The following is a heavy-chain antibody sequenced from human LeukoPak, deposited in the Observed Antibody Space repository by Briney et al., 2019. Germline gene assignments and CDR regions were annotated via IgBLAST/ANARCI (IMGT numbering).Heavy chain of an antibody. CDR2: IYTSGST. J-gene: IGHJ5*02. CDR3: ARSPYYYDSSGYWIGWFDP. D-gene: IGHD3-22*01. Sequence: SETLCLTCTVSGGSMSSYYWSWIRQPPGKGLEWIGYIYTSGSTNCNPSLKSRVTISVDTSKNQFSLKLSSVTAADTAVYYCARSPYYYDSSGYWIGWFDPWGQGILVTVSS. CDR1: GGSMSSYY. V-gene: IGHV4-4*09.